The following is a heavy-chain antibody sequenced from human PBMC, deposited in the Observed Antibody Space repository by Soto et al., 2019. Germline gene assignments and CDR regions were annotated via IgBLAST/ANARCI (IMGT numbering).Heavy chain of an antibody. CDR3: EKNHCTRSAFYPSYLDS. V-gene: IGHV3-74*03. CDR2: INSDGSTT. CDR1: GFTFSNYW. Sequence: GGSLRLSCAVSGFTFSNYWMHWVRQAPGKGLVWVSRINSDGSTTTYADSVKGRFTMSRDNAKNMMYLQMNSLRAEDTTVYYCEKNHCTRSAFYPSYLDSWAREPWSPSPQ. J-gene: IGHJ4*02. D-gene: IGHD2-8*01.